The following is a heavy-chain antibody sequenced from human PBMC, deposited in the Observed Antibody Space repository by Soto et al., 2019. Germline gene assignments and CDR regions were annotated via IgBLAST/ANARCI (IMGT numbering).Heavy chain of an antibody. CDR3: ARSIAARPYWFDP. V-gene: IGHV4-59*11. CDR2: IYHSGST. CDR1: GGSSSDHY. J-gene: IGHJ5*02. D-gene: IGHD6-6*01. Sequence: PSEPLCLTCTVAGGSSSDHYWSWIRQYPGKGLEWIGYIYHSGSTYYNPSLKSRVTISLDASKTQFSLKLSSLTAADTAVYYCARSIAARPYWFDPWGQGTLVTVSS.